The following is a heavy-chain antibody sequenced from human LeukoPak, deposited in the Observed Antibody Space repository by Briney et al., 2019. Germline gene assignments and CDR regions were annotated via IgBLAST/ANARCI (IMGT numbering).Heavy chain of an antibody. CDR1: GGSISSSSYY. V-gene: IGHV4-39*01. J-gene: IGHJ3*02. CDR3: ARQGAGGRAFDI. Sequence: SETLSLTCTVSGGSISSSSYYWGWIRQPPGKGLEWIGSIYHSGNTYYNPSLQSRVTISVDTSKNQFSLKLSSVTAADTAVYNCARQGAGGRAFDIWGQGTMVTVSS. CDR2: IYHSGNT. D-gene: IGHD1-26*01.